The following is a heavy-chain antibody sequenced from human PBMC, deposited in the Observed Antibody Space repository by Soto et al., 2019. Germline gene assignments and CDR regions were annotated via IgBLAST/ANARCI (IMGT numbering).Heavy chain of an antibody. CDR2: IIPIFGTA. CDR1: GGTFSSYA. CDR3: ARHIVVVPAAMSHYYYYGLDV. D-gene: IGHD2-2*01. V-gene: IGHV1-69*13. J-gene: IGHJ6*02. Sequence: GASVKVSCKASGGTFSSYAISWVRQAPGQGLEWMRGIIPIFGTANYAQKFQGRVTITADESTSTAYMELSSLRSEDTAVYYCARHIVVVPAAMSHYYYYGLDVWGQGTTVTASS.